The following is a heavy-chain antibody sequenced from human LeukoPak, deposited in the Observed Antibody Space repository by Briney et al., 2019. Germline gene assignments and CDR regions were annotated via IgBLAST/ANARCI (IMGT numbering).Heavy chain of an antibody. Sequence: GGSLRLSCAASGFTFSDYYMSWIRQAPGKGLEWVSYISNSARTIYYADSVKGRFSISRDNAKNSLYLQMNSLRAEDTAVYYCARLFPSYGMDVWGQGTTVTVSS. CDR2: ISNSARTI. D-gene: IGHD2-21*01. CDR3: ARLFPSYGMDV. CDR1: GFTFSDYY. J-gene: IGHJ6*02. V-gene: IGHV3-11*01.